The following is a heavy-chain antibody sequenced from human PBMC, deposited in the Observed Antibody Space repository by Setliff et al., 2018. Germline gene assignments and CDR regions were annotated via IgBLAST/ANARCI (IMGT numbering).Heavy chain of an antibody. V-gene: IGHV4-61*02. Sequence: KTSETLSLTCTVSGGSVGSGNFYWSWIRQTAGKGLERIGLIQGSGNTNYNPSLQSRVTISIDTSKNQFSLKMTSVTAADTALYYCAGTPARGTTWLSPFDYWGQGTLVTVS. CDR2: IQGSGNT. J-gene: IGHJ4*02. CDR3: AGTPARGTTWLSPFDY. CDR1: GGSVGSGNFY. D-gene: IGHD5-12*01.